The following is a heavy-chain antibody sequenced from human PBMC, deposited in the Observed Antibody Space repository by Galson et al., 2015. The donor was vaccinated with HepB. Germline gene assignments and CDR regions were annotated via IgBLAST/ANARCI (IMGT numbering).Heavy chain of an antibody. Sequence: SLRLSCAASGFTFSSYWMSWVRQAPGKGLEWVANIKQDGSEKYYVDSVKGRFTISRDNAKNSLYLQMNSLRAEDTAVYYCARDLPTYYYGSGRGWFDPWGQGTLVTVSS. V-gene: IGHV3-7*03. J-gene: IGHJ5*02. CDR1: GFTFSSYW. CDR2: IKQDGSEK. D-gene: IGHD3-10*01. CDR3: ARDLPTYYYGSGRGWFDP.